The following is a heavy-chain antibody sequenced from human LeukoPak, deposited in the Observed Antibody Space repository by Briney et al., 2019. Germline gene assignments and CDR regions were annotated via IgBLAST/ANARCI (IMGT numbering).Heavy chain of an antibody. CDR2: IYYSGNT. D-gene: IGHD3-3*01. Sequence: SETLSLTCTVSGGSISRSSYYWGWVRQPPGKGLEWIGSIYYSGNTYHNPSLKSRVTISLDTSKNQYSLRLSSVTAADTAVYYCAVDFGSHRVVYWGQGSLVTVSS. CDR3: AVDFGSHRVVY. CDR1: GGSISRSSYY. J-gene: IGHJ4*01. V-gene: IGHV4-39*01.